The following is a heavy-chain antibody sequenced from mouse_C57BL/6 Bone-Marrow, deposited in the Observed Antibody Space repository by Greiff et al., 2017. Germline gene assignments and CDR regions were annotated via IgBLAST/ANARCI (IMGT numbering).Heavy chain of an antibody. J-gene: IGHJ2*01. CDR1: GYTFTDYY. V-gene: IGHV1-19*01. CDR2: INPYNGGT. D-gene: IGHD1-1*01. Sequence: VQLQQSGPVLVKPGASVKMSCKASGYTFTDYYMNWVKQSHGKSLEWIGVINPYNGGTSYNQKFKGKATLTVYKSSSTAYMELNSLTSEDSAVYYWARRGNYYGSSFLYYFDYWGQGTTLTVS. CDR3: ARRGNYYGSSFLYYFDY.